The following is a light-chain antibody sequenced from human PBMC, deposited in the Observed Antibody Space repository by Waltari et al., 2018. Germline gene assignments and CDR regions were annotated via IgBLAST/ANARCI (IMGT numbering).Light chain of an antibody. J-gene: IGLJ1*01. CDR2: DVT. V-gene: IGLV2-11*01. CDR1: SSAVGGYNY. Sequence: QSALTQPRSASGSPGQSVTTPCTGASSAVGGYNYVSWYQQHPGNAPKCIIYDVTKRHSGVPDRFSGSKSGNTASLTISGLQAEDEADYYCCSYAGSLYLFGTGTKVTVL. CDR3: CSYAGSLYL.